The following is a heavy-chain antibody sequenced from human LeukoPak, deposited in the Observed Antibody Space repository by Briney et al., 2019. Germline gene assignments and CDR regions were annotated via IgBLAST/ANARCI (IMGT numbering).Heavy chain of an antibody. CDR1: GFTFSSYG. CDR3: AREHYDSSFDY. D-gene: IGHD3-22*01. CDR2: IWYDGSNK. V-gene: IGHV3-33*01. J-gene: IGHJ4*02. Sequence: GGSLRLSCAASGFTFSSYGMHWVRQAPGKGLEWVAVIWYDGSNKYYADSVKGRFTISRDNSKNTLYLQMNSLRAEDTAVYYCAREHYDSSFDYWGQGTLVTVSS.